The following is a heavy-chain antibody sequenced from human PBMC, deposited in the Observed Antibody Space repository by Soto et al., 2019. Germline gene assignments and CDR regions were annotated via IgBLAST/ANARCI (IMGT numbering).Heavy chain of an antibody. CDR3: ARDVRAAAAPGDY. D-gene: IGHD6-13*01. CDR2: IIPMLGIA. J-gene: IGHJ4*02. V-gene: IGHV1-69*08. Sequence: QVQLVQSGAEVKKPGSSVKVSCKASGGTFSSYTISWVRQAPGQGLEWMGRIIPMLGIANYAQKFQGRVTITADKSTSTAFMELSSLRSEDTAVYYCARDVRAAAAPGDYWGQGTLVTVSS. CDR1: GGTFSSYT.